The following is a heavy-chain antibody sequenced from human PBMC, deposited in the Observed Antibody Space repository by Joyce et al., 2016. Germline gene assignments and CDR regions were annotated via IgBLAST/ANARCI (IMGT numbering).Heavy chain of an antibody. CDR2: IDPIDSYT. D-gene: IGHD2-15*01. J-gene: IGHJ5*02. V-gene: IGHV5-10-1*01. CDR1: GYSFTSYW. Sequence: EVQLVQSGAEVKKPGESLRISCKGSGYSFTSYWINWVRQMHGKGLEGMGRIDPIDSYTKYSRSFQGHVTIAADKSTSTAYLQWSSLKASDTAMYYCARPRYCSGGSCLNWFDPWGQGTLVTVSS. CDR3: ARPRYCSGGSCLNWFDP.